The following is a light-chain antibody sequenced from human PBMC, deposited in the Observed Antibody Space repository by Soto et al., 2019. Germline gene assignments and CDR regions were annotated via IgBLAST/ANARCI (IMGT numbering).Light chain of an antibody. CDR3: HSYDGSLATSI. CDR1: SSNLGAGYD. J-gene: IGLJ2*01. CDR2: GNN. Sequence: QSVLTQPPSVSGTPGQRVSISCTGTSSNLGAGYDVHWYQQLPGAAPRLLIFGNNVRPSGVPDRFSGSKSGTSASLAITGLHAEDAAIDPGHSYDGSLATSIFGAGTKLTVL. V-gene: IGLV1-40*01.